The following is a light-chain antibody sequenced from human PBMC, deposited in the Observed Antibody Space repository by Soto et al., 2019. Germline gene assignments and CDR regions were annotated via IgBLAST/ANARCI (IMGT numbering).Light chain of an antibody. CDR3: QQYGSSPLT. Sequence: EIVLTQSPGTLSLSPGERAILSCRDSQSVSSSYLAWYQQTPGQAPRLLIYGASSRATGIPDRFSGSGSGTDFTLTISRLEPEDFAVYYCQQYGSSPLTFGGGTKVEIK. CDR2: GAS. V-gene: IGKV3-20*01. J-gene: IGKJ4*01. CDR1: QSVSSSY.